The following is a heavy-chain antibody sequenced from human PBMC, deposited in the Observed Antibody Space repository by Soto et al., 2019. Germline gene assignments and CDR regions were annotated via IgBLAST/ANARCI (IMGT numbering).Heavy chain of an antibody. CDR2: INHRGST. D-gene: IGHD1-26*01. Sequence: ETLSLTCAVYGGSFSDHFWTWIRQSPGKGLEWIGDINHRGSTSYNPSLKSRVTISLDTSKNQFSLSLSSVTAADTAVYYCARILVGAFDFWGQGDLVTVSS. J-gene: IGHJ4*02. CDR1: GGSFSDHF. V-gene: IGHV4-34*01. CDR3: ARILVGAFDF.